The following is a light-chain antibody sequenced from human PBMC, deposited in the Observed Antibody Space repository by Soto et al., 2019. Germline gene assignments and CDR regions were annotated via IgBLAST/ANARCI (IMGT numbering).Light chain of an antibody. CDR2: DVS. V-gene: IGLV2-14*01. CDR3: SSYTSSSSYV. CDR1: SSDVGTYNS. J-gene: IGLJ1*01. Sequence: QSALTQPASVSGSPGQSINISCTGTSSDVGTYNSVSWYQQYPGKAPKLMIHDVSNRPSGVSNRFSGSKSGNTASLTISGLQAEDEADYYCSSYTSSSSYVFGSGTKLTVL.